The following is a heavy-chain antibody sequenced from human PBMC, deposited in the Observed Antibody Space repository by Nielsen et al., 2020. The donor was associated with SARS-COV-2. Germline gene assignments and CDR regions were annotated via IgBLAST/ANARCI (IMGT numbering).Heavy chain of an antibody. CDR2: ISSSSSYI. CDR1: GFTFSSYS. J-gene: IGHJ3*02. D-gene: IGHD1-26*01. V-gene: IGHV3-21*01. CDR3: AGDRGSYYGADAFDI. Sequence: GESLKISCAASGFTFSSYSMNWVRQAPGKGLEWVSSISSSSSYIYYADSVKGRFTISRDNAKNSLYLQMNSLRAEDTAVYYCAGDRGSYYGADAFDIWGQGTMVTVSS.